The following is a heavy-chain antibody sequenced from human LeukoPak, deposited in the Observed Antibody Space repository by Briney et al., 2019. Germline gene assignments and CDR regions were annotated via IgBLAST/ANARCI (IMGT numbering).Heavy chain of an antibody. CDR2: IYNSGST. J-gene: IGHJ4*02. Sequence: SETLSLTCTVSGGSISSYYWSWIRQPPGKGLEWIGNIYNSGSTNYNPSLKSRVTISVDTSKNQFSLKLSSVTAADTAVYYCGRDQKDYGDYIPGPGDYWGQGTLVTVSS. CDR1: GGSISSYY. D-gene: IGHD4-17*01. V-gene: IGHV4-59*01. CDR3: GRDQKDYGDYIPGPGDY.